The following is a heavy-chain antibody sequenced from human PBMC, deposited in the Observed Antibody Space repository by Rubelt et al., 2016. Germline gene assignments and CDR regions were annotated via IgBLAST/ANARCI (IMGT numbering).Heavy chain of an antibody. V-gene: IGHV3-48*03. Sequence: EVQLVESGGGLVQPGGSLRLSCAASGFTFSSYEMNRVRQAPGKGLEWGSYISSSGRTIYYADSVKGRFTISRDNAKNSLYLQMNGLRAEDTAVYYCARSDIVATITDYWGQGTLVTVSS. D-gene: IGHD5-12*01. J-gene: IGHJ4*02. CDR1: GFTFSSYE. CDR2: ISSSGRTI. CDR3: ARSDIVATITDY.